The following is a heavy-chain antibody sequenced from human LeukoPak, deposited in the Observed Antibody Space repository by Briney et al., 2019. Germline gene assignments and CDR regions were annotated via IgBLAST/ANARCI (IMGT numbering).Heavy chain of an antibody. D-gene: IGHD5-12*01. CDR3: FGY. J-gene: IGHJ4*02. CDR2: IYYSGST. CDR1: GGSISSSSYY. Sequence: SETLSLTCTVSGGSISSSSYYWGWIRQPPGKGLEWIGSIYYSGSTYYNPSLKSRVTISVDTSKNQFSLKLNSVTAAAGRIVATFGYWGQGTLVTVSS. V-gene: IGHV4-39*07.